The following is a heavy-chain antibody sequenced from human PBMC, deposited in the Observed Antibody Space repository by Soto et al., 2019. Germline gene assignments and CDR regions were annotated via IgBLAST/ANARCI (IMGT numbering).Heavy chain of an antibody. Sequence: GGSLRLSCAASGFTFSSYAMHWVLQAPCKGLEWVAVISYDGSNKYYADSVKGRFTISRDNSKNTLYLQMNSLRAEDTAVYYCARDGGDGYNLGFDPWGQGTLVTVSS. CDR3: ARDGGDGYNLGFDP. V-gene: IGHV3-30-3*01. CDR2: ISYDGSNK. D-gene: IGHD5-12*01. CDR1: GFTFSSYA. J-gene: IGHJ5*02.